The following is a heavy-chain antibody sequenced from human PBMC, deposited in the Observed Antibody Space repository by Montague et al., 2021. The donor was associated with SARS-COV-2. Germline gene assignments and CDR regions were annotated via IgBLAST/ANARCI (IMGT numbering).Heavy chain of an antibody. J-gene: IGHJ4*02. D-gene: IGHD3-16*02. V-gene: IGHV4-34*01. CDR1: GGSFSTYY. CDR3: ARGRRITFGGVIGWFSTFDY. CDR2: IDHSGNT. Sequence: SETLSLTCAVYGGSFSTYYWAWIRQSPGKGLEWIGNIDHSGNTNYNPSPKSRVSISGDTSKNQFSLKLSSVTAADTAVYYCARGRRITFGGVIGWFSTFDYWGQGTLVTVSS.